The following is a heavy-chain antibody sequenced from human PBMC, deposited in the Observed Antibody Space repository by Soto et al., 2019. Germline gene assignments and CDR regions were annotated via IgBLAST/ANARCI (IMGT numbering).Heavy chain of an antibody. CDR2: ISAYNGNT. V-gene: IGHV1-18*01. CDR3: ARGRGFDSSGWYGMSYYYYYYGMDV. D-gene: IGHD6-19*01. J-gene: IGHJ6*02. Sequence: ASVKVSCKASGYTFTSYGISWVRQAPGQGLEWMGWISAYNGNTNYAQKLQGSVTMTTDTSTSTAYMELRSLRSDDTAVYYCARGRGFDSSGWYGMSYYYYYYGMDVWGQGTTVTVSS. CDR1: GYTFTSYG.